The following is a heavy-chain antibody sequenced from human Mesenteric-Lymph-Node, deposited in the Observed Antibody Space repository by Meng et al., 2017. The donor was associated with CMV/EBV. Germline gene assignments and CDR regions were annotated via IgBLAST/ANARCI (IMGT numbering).Heavy chain of an antibody. CDR3: ARGQYQLPIDY. CDR1: GGSFSGYY. Sequence: LTCPVYGGSFSGYYWSWIRQPPGKGLEWIGEINHSGSTNYNPSLKSRVTISVDTSKNQFSLKLSSVTAADTAVYYCARGQYQLPIDYWGQGTLVTVSS. J-gene: IGHJ4*02. V-gene: IGHV4-34*01. CDR2: INHSGST. D-gene: IGHD2-2*01.